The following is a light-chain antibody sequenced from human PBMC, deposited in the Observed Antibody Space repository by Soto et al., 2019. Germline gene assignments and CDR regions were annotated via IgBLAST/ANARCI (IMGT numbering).Light chain of an antibody. V-gene: IGLV2-14*01. CDR3: SSYTSSTTPVV. CDR2: GVS. Sequence: QSVLTQPASVSGSPGQSITISCTGTSSDVGGYNYVSWYQQHPGKAPKLMIYGVSNRPSGVSNRFSGSKSANTASLTISGLQAEDEADYYCSSYTSSTTPVVFGGGTKVTVL. J-gene: IGLJ2*01. CDR1: SSDVGGYNY.